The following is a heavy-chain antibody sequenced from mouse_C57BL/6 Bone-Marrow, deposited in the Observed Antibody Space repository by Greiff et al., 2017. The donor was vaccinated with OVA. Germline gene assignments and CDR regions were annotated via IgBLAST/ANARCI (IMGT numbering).Heavy chain of an antibody. CDR3: ARDRDYYGSSLYYFDY. J-gene: IGHJ2*01. CDR2: ISYDGSN. Sequence: EVQLQQSGPGLVKPSQSLSLTCSVTGYSITSGYYWNWIRQFPGNKLEWMGYISYDGSNNYNPSLKNRISITRDTSKNQFFLKLNSVTTEDTATYYCARDRDYYGSSLYYFDYWGQGTTLTVSS. V-gene: IGHV3-6*01. CDR1: GYSITSGYY. D-gene: IGHD1-1*01.